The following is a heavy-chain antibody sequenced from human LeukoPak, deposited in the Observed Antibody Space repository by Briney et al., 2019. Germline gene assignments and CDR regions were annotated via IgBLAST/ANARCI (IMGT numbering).Heavy chain of an antibody. Sequence: ASVKVSCKVSGGGFTTSVISWVRQAPRQGLEWMGAIVDIFNKANYAQKFQDRVTITADKVTSTAFFELLSLGSEEHAVLYYCTQGHRQEDVVAYWGKGTLITVSS. CDR1: GGGFTTSV. V-gene: IGHV1-69*06. D-gene: IGHD2-15*01. J-gene: IGHJ4*02. CDR3: TQGHRQEDVVAY. CDR2: IVDIFNKA.